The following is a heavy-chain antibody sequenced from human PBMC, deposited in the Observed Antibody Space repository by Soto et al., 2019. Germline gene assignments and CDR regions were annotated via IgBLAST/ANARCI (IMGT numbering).Heavy chain of an antibody. Sequence: GGSLRLSCAASGFTFRNYAMSWARQAPGKGLEWVSAISGSGGTTHYTDSVKGRFTISRDNSKNTLYLQMNSLRVEDTAVYYCAKDRSSTSCYAFDYWGQGSLVTVSS. J-gene: IGHJ4*02. CDR1: GFTFRNYA. D-gene: IGHD2-2*01. CDR3: AKDRSSTSCYAFDY. V-gene: IGHV3-23*01. CDR2: ISGSGGTT.